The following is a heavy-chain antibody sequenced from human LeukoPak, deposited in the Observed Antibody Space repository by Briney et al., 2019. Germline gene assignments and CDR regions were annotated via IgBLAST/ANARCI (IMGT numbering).Heavy chain of an antibody. CDR2: IIPVLGTP. CDR1: GGTFNSYS. J-gene: IGHJ5*02. Sequence: SVKVSCKASGGTFNSYSISWVRQAPGQGLEWMGGIIPVLGTPNYEQKFQGRVTLTTDISTNTAYMEVRSLTSDDTAVYYCARDEAVPTYQNWIDTWGQGTLVTVSS. CDR3: ARDEAVPTYQNWIDT. V-gene: IGHV1-69*16. D-gene: IGHD2-2*01.